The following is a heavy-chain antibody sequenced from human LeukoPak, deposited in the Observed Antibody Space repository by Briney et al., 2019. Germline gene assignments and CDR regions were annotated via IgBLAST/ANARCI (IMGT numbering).Heavy chain of an antibody. CDR2: ISGSGGIT. V-gene: IGHV3-23*01. D-gene: IGHD1-26*01. CDR3: AKHWRLIVLYAMDV. Sequence: GGSLRLSCAASGFTFSSYAMSWVRQAPVKGLEWVSAISGSGGITYYADSVKGRPTITRDTSKNTVYLQMNSLRAEDTAVYYCAKHWRLIVLYAMDVWGQGTTVTVSS. CDR1: GFTFSSYA. J-gene: IGHJ6*02.